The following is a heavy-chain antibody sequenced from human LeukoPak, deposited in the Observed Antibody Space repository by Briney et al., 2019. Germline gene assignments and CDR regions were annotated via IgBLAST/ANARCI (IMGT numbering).Heavy chain of an antibody. D-gene: IGHD7-27*01. J-gene: IGHJ2*01. CDR1: GFTFSSYS. V-gene: IGHV3-21*01. CDR2: ISSSSSYI. CDR3: AREAGTGERWYFDL. Sequence: GGSLRLSCAASGFTFSSYSMNWVRQAPGKGLEWVSSISSSSSYIYYADSVKGRFTISRDNARNSLYLQMNSLRAEDTAVYYCAREAGTGERWYFDLWGRGTLVTVSS.